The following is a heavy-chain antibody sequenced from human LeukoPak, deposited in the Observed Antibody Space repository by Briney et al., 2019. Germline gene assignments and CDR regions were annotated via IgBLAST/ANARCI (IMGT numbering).Heavy chain of an antibody. CDR2: IIPIYGRA. CDR3: ATGGAYEFRDDY. D-gene: IGHD3-3*01. V-gene: IGHV1-69*15. J-gene: IGHJ4*02. CDR1: GGSFTSYG. Sequence: SVKVSCKASGGSFTSYGISWVRQAPGQGLEWMGKIIPIYGRANYGQKFQGRVTITADESTTTSYMELSSLTAEDMGVYYCATGGAYEFRDDYWGQGTLVTVSS.